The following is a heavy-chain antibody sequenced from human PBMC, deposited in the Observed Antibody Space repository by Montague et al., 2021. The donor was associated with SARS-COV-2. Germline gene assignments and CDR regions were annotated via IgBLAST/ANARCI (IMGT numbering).Heavy chain of an antibody. CDR3: ARVAPRYDSITIFGVVIPTWFGP. CDR1: GGSISSYY. CDR2: IYYSGST. D-gene: IGHD3-3*01. V-gene: IGHV4-59*01. Sequence: SETLSLTCTVSGGSISSYYLSWIRLPPGHGLELIGYIYYSGSTNYNPSLKRRVTISVSTSKNKFSLTLSSVTAAATAAYYCARVAPRYDSITIFGVVIPTWFGPWGRGALVT. J-gene: IGHJ5*01.